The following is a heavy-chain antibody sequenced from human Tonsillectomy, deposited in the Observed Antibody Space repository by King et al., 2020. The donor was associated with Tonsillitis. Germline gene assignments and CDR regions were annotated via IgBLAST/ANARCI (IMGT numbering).Heavy chain of an antibody. J-gene: IGHJ4*02. D-gene: IGHD3-3*01. CDR1: GYTFTGYY. CDR3: ARDLSRDYNFWSGYYEDY. Sequence: VQLVQSGAEVKKPGASVKVSCKASGYTFTGYYMHWVRQAPGQGLEWMGWINPNSGGTKYAQKFQGRVTMTRDTTISTAYMELRRRRSEYTAVYFCARDLSRDYNFWSGYYEDYWGQGTLVTVSS. V-gene: IGHV1-2*02. CDR2: INPNSGGT.